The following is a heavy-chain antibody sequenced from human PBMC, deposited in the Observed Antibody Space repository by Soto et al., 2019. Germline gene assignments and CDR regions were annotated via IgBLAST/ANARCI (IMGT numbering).Heavy chain of an antibody. D-gene: IGHD6-19*01. CDR3: AREERQWLAFDY. V-gene: IGHV4-61*01. CDR2: VFKSGGT. CDR1: DGSVSGGNHY. Sequence: QVQLQESGPGLVKPSETLSLTCTVSDGSVSGGNHYWSWIRQPPGKGLEWIGYVFKSGGTDYNPSLKSRVSISVDTSKNQFSLQLRYVSAADTAVYYCAREERQWLAFDYCGHGTQVTVPS. J-gene: IGHJ4*01.